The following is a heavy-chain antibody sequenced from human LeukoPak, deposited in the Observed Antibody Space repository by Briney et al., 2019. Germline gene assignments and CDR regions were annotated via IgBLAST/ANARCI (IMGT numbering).Heavy chain of an antibody. CDR1: GFTFSSHG. J-gene: IGHJ4*02. Sequence: GGSLRLSCAASGFTFSSHGMHWVRQAPGKGLEWVAFIRYDGSNKYYADSVKGRFTISRDNSKNTLYLQMNSLRAEDTAVYYCAKDKGPNNWNDVWYFDYWGQGTLVTVSS. CDR3: AKDKGPNNWNDVWYFDY. CDR2: IRYDGSNK. D-gene: IGHD1-20*01. V-gene: IGHV3-30*02.